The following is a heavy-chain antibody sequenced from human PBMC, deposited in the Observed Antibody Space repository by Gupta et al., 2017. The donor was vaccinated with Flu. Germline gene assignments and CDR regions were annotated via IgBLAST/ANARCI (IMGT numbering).Heavy chain of an antibody. CDR1: GFSISKNY. CDR3: AKTSGPAAREWPKFDN. V-gene: IGHV3-66*02. J-gene: IGHJ4*02. D-gene: IGHD2-15*01. CDR2: SFSGGDT. Sequence: EVQLVESGGALVQSGGSLRLSCAASGFSISKNYMSWVRQAPGKGLEWVSISFSGGDTRYTDSVKGRFTISRDNSNNILYREMYSLRTEDTAIYYCAKTSGPAAREWPKFDNWGPGTLVTVSS.